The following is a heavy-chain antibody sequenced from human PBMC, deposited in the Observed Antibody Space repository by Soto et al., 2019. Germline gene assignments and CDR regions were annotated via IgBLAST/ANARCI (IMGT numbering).Heavy chain of an antibody. D-gene: IGHD1-26*01. Sequence: QVQLQESGPGLVKPSETLSLTCTVSGGSISSYYWSWIRQPPGKGLEWIGYIYYSGSTNYNPSLRSRVPIAVETSQTTFSLKLRSVTAADTAVYYGARGGWASFDCWGQGTLVTVSS. CDR2: IYYSGST. J-gene: IGHJ4*02. CDR3: ARGGWASFDC. CDR1: GGSISSYY. V-gene: IGHV4-59*01.